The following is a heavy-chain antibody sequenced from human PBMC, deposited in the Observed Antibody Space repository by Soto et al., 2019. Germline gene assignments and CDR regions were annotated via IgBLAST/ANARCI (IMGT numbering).Heavy chain of an antibody. D-gene: IGHD5-18*01. CDR2: ISYDGSNK. J-gene: IGHJ4*02. V-gene: IGHV3-30-3*01. Sequence: GGSLRLSCAAPGFTFSSYAMHWVRQAPGKGLEWVAVISYDGSNKYYADSVKGRFTISRDNSKNTLYLQMNSLRAEDTAVYYCARGKDSYGSTSIDYWGQGTLVTVSS. CDR3: ARGKDSYGSTSIDY. CDR1: GFTFSSYA.